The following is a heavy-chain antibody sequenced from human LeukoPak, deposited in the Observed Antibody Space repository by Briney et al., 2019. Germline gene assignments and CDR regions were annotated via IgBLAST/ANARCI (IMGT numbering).Heavy chain of an antibody. Sequence: ASVKVSCKASGYTFTSYHMHWVRQAPGQGLEWMGIINPSGGSTSYAQKFQGRVTMTRDTSTSTVYMELSSLRSEDTAVYYCARESSMTGYFDLWGRGTLVTVSS. J-gene: IGHJ2*01. D-gene: IGHD2/OR15-2a*01. V-gene: IGHV1-46*01. CDR2: INPSGGST. CDR3: ARESSMTGYFDL. CDR1: GYTFTSYH.